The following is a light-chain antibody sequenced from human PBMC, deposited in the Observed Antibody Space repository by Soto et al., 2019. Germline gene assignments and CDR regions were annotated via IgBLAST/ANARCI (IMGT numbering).Light chain of an antibody. Sequence: AIQMTQSPSSLSASVGDRFTITCRASQGIRNDLGWYQQKPGKAPKLLIYAASSLQSGVPSRFSGSGSGTDFTLTISSLQPEDFAVYYCQQYNNWPLTFGGGTKVDIK. J-gene: IGKJ4*01. CDR3: QQYNNWPLT. V-gene: IGKV1-6*01. CDR1: QGIRND. CDR2: AAS.